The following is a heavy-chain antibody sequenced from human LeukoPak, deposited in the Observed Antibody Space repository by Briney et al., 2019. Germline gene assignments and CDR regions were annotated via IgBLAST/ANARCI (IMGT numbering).Heavy chain of an antibody. V-gene: IGHV3-30-3*01. Sequence: SGGSLRLSCAASGFTFSSYAMHWVRQAPGKGLEWVAVISYDGSNKYYADSVKGRFTISRDNSKNTLYLQMNSLRDEDTAVYYCARSHSSSHIREYWGQGTLVTVSS. J-gene: IGHJ4*02. CDR1: GFTFSSYA. CDR3: ARSHSSSHIREY. D-gene: IGHD6-6*01. CDR2: ISYDGSNK.